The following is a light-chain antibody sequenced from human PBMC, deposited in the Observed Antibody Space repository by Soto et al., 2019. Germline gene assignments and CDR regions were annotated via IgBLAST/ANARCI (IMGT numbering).Light chain of an antibody. Sequence: DIQMTQSPSSLSASVGDRVTITCRASQSISNYLSWYQQKPGKAPKLLIYDSSTLRSGVPSRFSGSGSGTDFTLTISSLQHEDFATYYCQQSYNAPRTFGQGTKLEIE. J-gene: IGKJ2*01. V-gene: IGKV1-39*01. CDR1: QSISNY. CDR2: DSS. CDR3: QQSYNAPRT.